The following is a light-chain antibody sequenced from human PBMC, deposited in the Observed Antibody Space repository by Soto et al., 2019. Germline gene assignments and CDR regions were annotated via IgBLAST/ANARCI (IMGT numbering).Light chain of an antibody. J-gene: IGKJ4*01. V-gene: IGKV3-15*01. Sequence: EIVLTQSPVTLSVSPGERATLSCRASQSVSDNLAWYQQKPGQAPRLLIYGTSTRATGIPASFSGSGSGTEFTLTISSLQSEDFAVYYCQQYNNWPLTFGGGTKVDI. CDR3: QQYNNWPLT. CDR2: GTS. CDR1: QSVSDN.